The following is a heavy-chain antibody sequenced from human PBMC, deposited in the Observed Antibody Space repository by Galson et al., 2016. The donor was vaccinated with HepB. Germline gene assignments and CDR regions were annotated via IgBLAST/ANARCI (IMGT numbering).Heavy chain of an antibody. CDR2: ISSDSSSI. J-gene: IGHJ6*03. V-gene: IGHV3-48*02. Sequence: SLRLSCAASGFIFSRYNINWVRQGPGKGLEWVSYISSDSSSISYADSVKGRLTISRDNAKNLVYLQMNSRRDEDTAVYYCAREDYVYMDVWGKGTTVTVSS. CDR3: AREDYVYMDV. CDR1: GFIFSRYN.